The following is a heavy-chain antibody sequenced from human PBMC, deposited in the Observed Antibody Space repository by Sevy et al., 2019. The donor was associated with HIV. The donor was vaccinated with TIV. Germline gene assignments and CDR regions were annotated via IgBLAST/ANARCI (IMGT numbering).Heavy chain of an antibody. Sequence: GGSLRLSCAASGFIFSNSRMTWVRQAPGKGLEWVGHIKRKVDGETTHYAAPVKGRFTISRDDSKSILYLQMNSLKTEDTAVYYCFQSFTEFDYWGQGTLVTVSS. V-gene: IGHV3-15*01. CDR1: GFIFSNSR. CDR2: IKRKVDGETT. CDR3: FQSFTEFDY. J-gene: IGHJ4*02. D-gene: IGHD3-16*02.